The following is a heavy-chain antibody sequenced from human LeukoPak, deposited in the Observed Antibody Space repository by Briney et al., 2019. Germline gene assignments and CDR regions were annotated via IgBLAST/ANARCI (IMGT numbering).Heavy chain of an antibody. J-gene: IGHJ3*02. CDR3: ARCMGSYSDAFDI. CDR1: GGSISSYY. CDR2: IYYSGST. Sequence: PSETLSLTCTVPGGSISSYYWSWIRQPPGKGLEWIGYIYYSGSTNYNPSLKSRVTISVDTSKNQFSLKLSSVTAADTAVYYCARCMGSYSDAFDIWGQGTMVTVSS. V-gene: IGHV4-59*01. D-gene: IGHD3-10*01.